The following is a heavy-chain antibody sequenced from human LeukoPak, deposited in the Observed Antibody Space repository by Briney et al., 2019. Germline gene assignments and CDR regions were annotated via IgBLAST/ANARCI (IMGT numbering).Heavy chain of an antibody. CDR1: GGSFSGYY. J-gene: IGHJ4*02. CDR3: ARGGTSYYYGSGSYYNGYHY. D-gene: IGHD3-10*01. V-gene: IGHV4-34*01. CDR2: INHSGST. Sequence: SEALSLTCAVYGGSFSGYYWSWIRQPPGKGLEWIGEINHSGSTNYNPSLKSRVTISVDTSKNQFSLKLSSVTAADTAVYYCARGGTSYYYGSGSYYNGYHYWGQGTLVTVSS.